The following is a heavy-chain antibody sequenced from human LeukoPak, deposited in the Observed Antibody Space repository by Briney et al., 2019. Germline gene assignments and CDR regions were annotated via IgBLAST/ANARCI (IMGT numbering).Heavy chain of an antibody. CDR1: GFTFSSHA. V-gene: IGHV3-30-3*01. D-gene: IGHD2-2*02. Sequence: GRSLRLSCAASGFTFSSHAMHWVRQAPGKGLEWVAVISYDGSNKYYADSVKGRFTISRDNSKNTLYLQMNSLRAEDTAVYYCARDHVVVVPAAILYYYYGMDVWGQGTTVTVSS. CDR3: ARDHVVVVPAAILYYYYGMDV. J-gene: IGHJ6*02. CDR2: ISYDGSNK.